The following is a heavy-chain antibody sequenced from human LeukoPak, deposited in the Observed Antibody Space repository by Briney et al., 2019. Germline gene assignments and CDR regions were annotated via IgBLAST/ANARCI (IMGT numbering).Heavy chain of an antibody. CDR1: GGSISSYY. Sequence: SETLPLTCTVSGGSISSYYWSWIRQPPGKGLEWIGYIYYSGSTNYNPSLKSRVTISLDTSKNQFSLELSSVTAADTAVYYCARQSRATGTLDSWGQGTLVTVSS. CDR2: IYYSGST. D-gene: IGHD6-13*01. CDR3: ARQSRATGTLDS. V-gene: IGHV4-59*08. J-gene: IGHJ5*01.